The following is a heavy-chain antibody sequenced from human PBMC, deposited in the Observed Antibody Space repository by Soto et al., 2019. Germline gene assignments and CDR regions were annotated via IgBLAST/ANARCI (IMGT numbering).Heavy chain of an antibody. V-gene: IGHV1-69*06. CDR1: GPTFSSYA. D-gene: IGHD3-3*01. CDR3: ARVRGGYDFWSGYLGFYFDY. Sequence: ASVKVACKASGPTFSSYAISWVRQAPGQGLEWMGGIIPIFGTANYAQKFQGRVTITADKSTSTAYMELSSLRSEDTAVYYCARVRGGYDFWSGYLGFYFDYWGQGPMVTVSS. CDR2: IIPIFGTA. J-gene: IGHJ4*02.